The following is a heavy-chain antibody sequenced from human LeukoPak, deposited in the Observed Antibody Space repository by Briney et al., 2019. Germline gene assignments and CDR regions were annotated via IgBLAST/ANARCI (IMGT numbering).Heavy chain of an antibody. CDR1: GYTFTSYY. V-gene: IGHV1-46*01. J-gene: IGHJ6*02. Sequence: ASVKVSCKASGYTFTSYYMHWVRQAPGQGLEWMGVINPSGGSTNYAQKFQGRVTITADESTSTAYMELSSLRSEDTAVYYCAREPQPYGDYVSDGMDVWGQGTTVTVSS. CDR2: INPSGGST. CDR3: AREPQPYGDYVSDGMDV. D-gene: IGHD4-17*01.